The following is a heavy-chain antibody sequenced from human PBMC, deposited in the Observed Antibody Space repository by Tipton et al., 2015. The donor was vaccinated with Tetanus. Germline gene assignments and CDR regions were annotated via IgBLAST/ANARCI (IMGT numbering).Heavy chain of an antibody. D-gene: IGHD2-2*01. V-gene: IGHV4-31*03. CDR3: ARGWSECSSWSCSPFDS. CDR2: IYYSGST. Sequence: TLSLTCTVSGGSFSDGAYYWSWIRQHPGKGLEWIGCIYYSGSTIYNPSLKSRVTVSVDTSKNQFSLRLDSVTAADTAVYYCARGWSECSSWSCSPFDSWGQGTLVTVSS. CDR1: GGSFSDGAYY. J-gene: IGHJ4*02.